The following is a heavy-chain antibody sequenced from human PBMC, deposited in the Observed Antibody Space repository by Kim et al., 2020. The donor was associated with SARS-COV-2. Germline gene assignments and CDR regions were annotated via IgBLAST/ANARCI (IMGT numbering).Heavy chain of an antibody. V-gene: IGHV1-3*01. CDR3: LGGFYFDY. CDR2: GNGNT. D-gene: IGHD3-16*01. J-gene: IGHJ4*02. Sequence: GNGNTRYSQKFQGRVTCTTDTAASTAYMELSFLRSEDSAVYYCLGGFYFDYWGQGTLVTVSS.